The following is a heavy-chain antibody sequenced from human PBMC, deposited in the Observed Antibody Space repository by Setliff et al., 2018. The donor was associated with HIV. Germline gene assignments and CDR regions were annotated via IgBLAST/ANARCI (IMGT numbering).Heavy chain of an antibody. J-gene: IGHJ6*03. Sequence: PSETLSLTCTVSGGSISSSSYYWGWIRQPPGKGLEWIGSIYYSGTTYYNPSLKSRITISVDTSKNQFSLKLSSVTAADTAVYYCARRGSGFFHYYYYMDVWGKGTTVTVSS. CDR2: IYYSGTT. CDR1: GGSISSSSYY. V-gene: IGHV4-39*07. CDR3: ARRGSGFFHYYYYMDV. D-gene: IGHD3-10*01.